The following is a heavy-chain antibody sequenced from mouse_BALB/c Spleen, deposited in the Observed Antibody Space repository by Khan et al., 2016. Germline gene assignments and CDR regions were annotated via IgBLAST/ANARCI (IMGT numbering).Heavy chain of an antibody. CDR3: ASYYDYDGGFAY. CDR1: EFSLTGFS. V-gene: IGHV2-6-7*01. D-gene: IGHD2-4*01. J-gene: IGHJ3*01. Sequence: VQLQESGPGLVAPSQSLSITCTVSEFSLTGFSVNWVRQPPGKALEWLGMIWGDGSTDYNSALKSRLSFSKDDSKSQVFLKMNSLQTDDTARYFCASYYDYDGGFAYWVQVTLVTVSA. CDR2: IWGDGST.